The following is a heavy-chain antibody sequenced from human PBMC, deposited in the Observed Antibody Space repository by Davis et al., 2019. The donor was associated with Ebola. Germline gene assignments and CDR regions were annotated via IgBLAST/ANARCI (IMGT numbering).Heavy chain of an antibody. CDR3: ARHVTTVTFNWFDP. D-gene: IGHD4-17*01. Sequence: MPSETLSLTCTVSGGSVSSGSYYWSWIRQPPEKGLEWVGYIYYSGSTNCNPSLKSRVTISVDTSKNQFSLKLSSVTAADTAVYYCARHVTTVTFNWFDPWGQGTLVTVSS. V-gene: IGHV4-61*01. CDR1: GGSVSSGSYY. CDR2: IYYSGST. J-gene: IGHJ5*02.